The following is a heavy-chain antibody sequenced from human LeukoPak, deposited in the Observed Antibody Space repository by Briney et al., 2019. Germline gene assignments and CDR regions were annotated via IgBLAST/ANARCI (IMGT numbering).Heavy chain of an antibody. J-gene: IGHJ6*03. D-gene: IGHD1-1*01. CDR3: ARVGTSSNFYYYMDV. CDR1: GFTFSSYT. Sequence: GGSLRLSCAASGFTFSSYTMNWVRQAPGKGLEWLSYISSSGATIYYADSVKGRFTISRDNAKNSLYLQMNSPRAEDTAVYYCARVGTSSNFYYYMDVWGKGTTVTVSS. V-gene: IGHV3-48*04. CDR2: ISSSGATI.